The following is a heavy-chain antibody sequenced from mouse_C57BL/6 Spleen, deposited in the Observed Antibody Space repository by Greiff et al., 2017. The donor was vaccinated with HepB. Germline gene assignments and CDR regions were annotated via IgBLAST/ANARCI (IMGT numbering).Heavy chain of an antibody. CDR3: ARSRGYGYFDV. V-gene: IGHV1-82*01. CDR1: GYAFSSSW. CDR2: IYPGDGDT. D-gene: IGHD2-2*01. Sequence: QVQLKESGPELVKPGASVKISCKASGYAFSSSWMNWVKQRPGKGLEWIGRIYPGDGDTNYNGKFKGKATLTADKSSSTAYMQLSSLTSEDSAVYFCARSRGYGYFDVWGTGTTVTVSS. J-gene: IGHJ1*03.